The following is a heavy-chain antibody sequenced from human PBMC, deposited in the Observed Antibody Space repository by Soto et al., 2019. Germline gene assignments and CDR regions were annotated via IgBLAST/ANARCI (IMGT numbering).Heavy chain of an antibody. CDR2: ISWNSGSI. CDR3: AKDMGTTGTNGWDAFDI. D-gene: IGHD1-1*01. Sequence: GGSLRLSCAASGFTFDDYAMHWVRQAPGKGLEWVSGISWNSGSIGYADSVKGRFTISRDNAKNSLYLQMNSLRAEDTALYYCAKDMGTTGTNGWDAFDIWGQGTMVTVSS. J-gene: IGHJ3*02. V-gene: IGHV3-9*01. CDR1: GFTFDDYA.